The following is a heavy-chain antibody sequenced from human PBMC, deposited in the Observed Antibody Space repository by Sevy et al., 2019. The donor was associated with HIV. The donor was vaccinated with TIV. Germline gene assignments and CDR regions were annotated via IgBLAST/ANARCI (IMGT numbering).Heavy chain of an antibody. CDR2: IWYDGTNK. J-gene: IGHJ4*02. CDR1: GFTYSSYG. CDR3: ARESIAVAGIGYYFDY. Sequence: GGSLRLSCAASGFTYSSYGMHWVRQAPGKGLEWVAVIWYDGTNKEYADSVKVRFTISRDNSKNTLYLQVNSLRAEDTAVYYYARESIAVAGIGYYFDYWGQGTLVTVSS. D-gene: IGHD6-19*01. V-gene: IGHV3-33*01.